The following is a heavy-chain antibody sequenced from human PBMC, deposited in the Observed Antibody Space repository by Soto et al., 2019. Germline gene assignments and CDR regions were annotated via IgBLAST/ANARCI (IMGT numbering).Heavy chain of an antibody. CDR1: GYTFTSYG. CDR3: ARDQFDSYGPKGGLDY. Sequence: QVPLVQSGAEVKKPGASVKVSCKASGYTFTSYGISWVRQAPGRGLEWMGWISAYNGNTNYGQKLQGRVTMTTDTSTSTAYMELRSLRSDDTAVYYCARDQFDSYGPKGGLDYWGQGTLVTVSS. J-gene: IGHJ4*02. V-gene: IGHV1-18*01. D-gene: IGHD5-18*01. CDR2: ISAYNGNT.